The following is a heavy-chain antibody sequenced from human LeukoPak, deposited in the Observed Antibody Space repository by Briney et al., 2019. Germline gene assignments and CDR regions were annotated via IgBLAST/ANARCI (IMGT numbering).Heavy chain of an antibody. CDR2: INTDGSST. V-gene: IGHV3-74*01. CDR3: ARDLDGYRSGNGA. J-gene: IGHJ5*02. D-gene: IGHD5-12*01. Sequence: GGSLRLSCAASGLTFSNYWMHCVRQAPGKGLVWVSRINTDGSSTDYADSVKGRFTISRDNAKNTLYLQMNSLRAEDTAVYYCARDLDGYRSGNGAWGQRTLVTVSS. CDR1: GLTFSNYW.